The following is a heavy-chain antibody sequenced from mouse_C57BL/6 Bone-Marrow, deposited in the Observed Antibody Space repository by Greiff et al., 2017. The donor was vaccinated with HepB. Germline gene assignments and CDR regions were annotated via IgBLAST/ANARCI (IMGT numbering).Heavy chain of an antibody. CDR3: ARDWPTVVATRWYFDV. D-gene: IGHD1-1*01. V-gene: IGHV5-4*01. Sequence: EVQVVESGGGLVKPGGSLKLSCAASGFTFSSYAMSWVRQTPEKRLEWVATISDGGSYTYYPDNVKGRFTISRDNAKNNLYLQMSHLKSEDTAMYYCARDWPTVVATRWYFDVWGTGTTVTVSS. CDR1: GFTFSSYA. CDR2: ISDGGSYT. J-gene: IGHJ1*03.